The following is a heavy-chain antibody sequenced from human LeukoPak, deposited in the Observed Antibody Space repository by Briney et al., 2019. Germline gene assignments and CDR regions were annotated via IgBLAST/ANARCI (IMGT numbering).Heavy chain of an antibody. CDR3: AKGAYDYVELGYFDY. Sequence: GGSLRLSCAASGFSFSNYAMSWVRQAPGKGLEWVSLIVSSSGSTFYADSVKGRFTISRDNSKNTLYLQMNSLRAEDTAVYYCAKGAYDYVELGYFDYWGQGTRVTVSS. CDR1: GFSFSNYA. J-gene: IGHJ4*02. CDR2: IVSSSGST. V-gene: IGHV3-23*01. D-gene: IGHD5-12*01.